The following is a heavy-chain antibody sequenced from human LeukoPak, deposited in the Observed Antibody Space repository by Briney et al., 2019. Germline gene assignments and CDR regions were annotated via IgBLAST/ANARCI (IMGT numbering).Heavy chain of an antibody. V-gene: IGHV3-23*01. CDR1: GFTFSSYA. D-gene: IGHD6-19*01. Sequence: PGGSLRLSCAASGFTFSSYAMSWVRQAPGKGLEWVSAISGSGGSTYYADSVKGRFTISRDNSKNTLYLQMYSLRAENTAVYYCAKEQWLGKMNYFDYWGQGTLVTVSS. CDR2: ISGSGGST. CDR3: AKEQWLGKMNYFDY. J-gene: IGHJ4*02.